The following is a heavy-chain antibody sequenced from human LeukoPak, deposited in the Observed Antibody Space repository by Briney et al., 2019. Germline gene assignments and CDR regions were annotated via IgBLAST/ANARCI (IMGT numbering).Heavy chain of an antibody. CDR3: ARLAGTGVYHAFDI. CDR1: GGTFSSYA. D-gene: IGHD1-7*01. Sequence: SVKVSCKASGGTFSSYAISWVRPAPGQGLEWMRRIIPILGIANYAQKFQGRVTITADKSTSTAYMELSSLRSEDTAVYYCARLAGTGVYHAFDIWGQGTMVTVSS. CDR2: IIPILGIA. V-gene: IGHV1-69*04. J-gene: IGHJ3*02.